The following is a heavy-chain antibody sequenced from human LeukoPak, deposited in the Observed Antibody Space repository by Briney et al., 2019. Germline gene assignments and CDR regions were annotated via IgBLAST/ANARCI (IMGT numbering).Heavy chain of an antibody. J-gene: IGHJ4*01. CDR1: GGSITSGYNY. Sequence: PSQTLSLTCTVSGGSITSGYNYWTWLPQPPGKGLVWLMYIYYSGSTYSNPFLKSRVTISVDTSKNQFSLKVSSVTAADTAVYYCARSGIYDILTGYYTYFNYWGHGTLVTVSS. CDR3: ARSGIYDILTGYYTYFNY. V-gene: IGHV4-30-4*01. D-gene: IGHD3-9*01. CDR2: IYYSGST.